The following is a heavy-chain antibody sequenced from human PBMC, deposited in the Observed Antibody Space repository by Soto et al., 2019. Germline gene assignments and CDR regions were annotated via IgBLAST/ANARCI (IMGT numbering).Heavy chain of an antibody. Sequence: SVKVSCKASGGTFSSYAISWVRQAPGQGLEWMGGIIPIFGTANYAQKFQGRVTITADESTSTAYMELSSLRSEDTAVYYCARAYDTAYYDSSGLPDAFDIWGQGTMFTLSS. CDR1: GGTFSSYA. D-gene: IGHD3-22*01. V-gene: IGHV1-69*13. CDR2: IIPIFGTA. CDR3: ARAYDTAYYDSSGLPDAFDI. J-gene: IGHJ3*02.